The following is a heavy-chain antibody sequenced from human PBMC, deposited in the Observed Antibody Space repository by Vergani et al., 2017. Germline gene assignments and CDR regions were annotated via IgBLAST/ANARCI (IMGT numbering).Heavy chain of an antibody. CDR1: GYSITSGYY. CDR3: AVRPRVNLVGGEIVTKRTFDY. CDR2: FYHTGGA. D-gene: IGHD3-10*01. V-gene: IGHV4-38-2*01. J-gene: IGHJ4*02. Sequence: QVQLLESGPGLLKPSETLSLTCSVSGYSITSGYYWGWIRQPPGRGREGIGRFYHTGGASYNPSRKARFTVSVDTSMNQVSLKLNSVTAADTAVYYCAVRPRVNLVGGEIVTKRTFDYWSQGSLVTVSS.